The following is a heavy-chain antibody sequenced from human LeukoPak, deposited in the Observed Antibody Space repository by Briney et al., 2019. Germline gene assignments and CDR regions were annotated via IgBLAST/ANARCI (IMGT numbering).Heavy chain of an antibody. CDR2: VSFDVSIT. CDR1: GLTSSSHA. J-gene: IGHJ3*02. CDR3: AREGYGKALGAFDI. V-gene: IGHV3-30*15. Sequence: PGSSLRLSCAASGLTSSSHAMHWVRQAPGKGLEWVAVVSFDVSITYYADSVKGRFTISRDNSKNSLYLQMSSLRVEDTAVYYCAREGYGKALGAFDIWGQGTMVTVSS. D-gene: IGHD5-18*01.